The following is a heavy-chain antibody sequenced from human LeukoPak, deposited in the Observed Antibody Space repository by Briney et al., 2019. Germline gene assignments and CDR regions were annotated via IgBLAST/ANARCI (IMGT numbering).Heavy chain of an antibody. D-gene: IGHD2-15*01. V-gene: IGHV1-8*01. CDR3: ARGPHRYCSGGSCVIDY. J-gene: IGHJ4*02. Sequence: GASVKVSCKASGYTFTSYDINWVRQATGQGLEWMGWMNPNSGNTGYAQKFQGRVTVTRNTSISTAYMEPSSLRSEDTAVYYCARGPHRYCSGGSCVIDYWGQGTLVTVSS. CDR1: GYTFTSYD. CDR2: MNPNSGNT.